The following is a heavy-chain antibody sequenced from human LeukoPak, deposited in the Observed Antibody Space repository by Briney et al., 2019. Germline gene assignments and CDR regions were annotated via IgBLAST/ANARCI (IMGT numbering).Heavy chain of an antibody. D-gene: IGHD4-17*01. J-gene: IGHJ4*02. Sequence: GESLKISFKGSGYSFTSYWIGWVRQMPGKGLEWMGIIYPGDSDTRYSPSFQGQVTISADKSISTAYLQWSSLKASDTAMYYCARRVVDDYGLHYFDYWGQGTLVTVSS. CDR2: IYPGDSDT. CDR1: GYSFTSYW. CDR3: ARRVVDDYGLHYFDY. V-gene: IGHV5-51*01.